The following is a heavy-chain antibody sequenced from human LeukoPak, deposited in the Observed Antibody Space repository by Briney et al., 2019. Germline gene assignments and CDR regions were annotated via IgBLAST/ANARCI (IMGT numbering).Heavy chain of an antibody. J-gene: IGHJ4*02. Sequence: SETLSLTSSVSGGSITVYYWNWIRQSPGKGLEWIGSISYSGSTNYNPSLKSRVTISIDTSKNRFSLKVSSVIAADTAMYYCARGGSRSYTSSTLDYWGQGTLVTVSS. V-gene: IGHV4-59*12. D-gene: IGHD6-6*01. CDR3: ARGGSRSYTSSTLDY. CDR1: GGSITVYY. CDR2: ISYSGST.